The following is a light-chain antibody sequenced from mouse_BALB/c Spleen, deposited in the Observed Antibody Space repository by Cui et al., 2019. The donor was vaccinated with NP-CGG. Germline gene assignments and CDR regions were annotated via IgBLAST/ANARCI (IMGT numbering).Light chain of an antibody. J-gene: IGLJ1*01. CDR2: GTN. CDR3: ALWYSNHWV. Sequence: QAVVTQESALTTSPGETVTLTCRSSNGAVTIINYANWVQEKPDHLFTGLIGGTNNRAPGIPARFSGSLIGDKAALTITGAQTEDEAIYFCALWYSNHWVFGGGTKLTVL. CDR1: NGAVTIINY. V-gene: IGLV1*01.